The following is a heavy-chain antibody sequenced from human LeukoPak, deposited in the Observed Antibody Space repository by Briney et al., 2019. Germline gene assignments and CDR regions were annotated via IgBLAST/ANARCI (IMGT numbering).Heavy chain of an antibody. Sequence: GGSLRLSCAASGFTFSSYWMSWVRQAPGKGLEWVAKIKQDGSEKYYVDSVKGRFTISRDNAKNSLYLQMNSLRAEDTAVYYCARTGVVATSYFFDYWGYGTLVTVSS. J-gene: IGHJ4*01. V-gene: IGHV3-7*02. CDR3: ARTGVVATSYFFDY. CDR1: GFTFSSYW. CDR2: IKQDGSEK. D-gene: IGHD5-12*01.